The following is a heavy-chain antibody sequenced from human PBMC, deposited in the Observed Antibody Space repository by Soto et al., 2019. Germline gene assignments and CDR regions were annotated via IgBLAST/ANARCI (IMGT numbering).Heavy chain of an antibody. J-gene: IGHJ4*02. CDR1: GFTFASRG. D-gene: IGHD6-25*01. CDR3: SNRAGFDNSGAHFVSTH. Sequence: GGSLRLSCTASGFTFASRGMTWVRQAPGKGLEWVSSFGGRGFGPFYAESVKGRFIIARDDLRNILFLQMNNLRAEDAARYFCSNRAGFDNSGAHFVSTHWGQGTLVTVSS. CDR2: FGGRGFGP. V-gene: IGHV3-23*01.